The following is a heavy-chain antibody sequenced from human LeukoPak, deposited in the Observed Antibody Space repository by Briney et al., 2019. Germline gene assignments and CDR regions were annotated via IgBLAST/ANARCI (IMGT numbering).Heavy chain of an antibody. CDR2: INHSGST. CDR1: GGSFSGYY. Sequence: SETLSLTCAVYGGSFSGYYWSWIRQPPGKGLEWIGEINHSGSTNYNPSLKSRVTISVDTSKNQFSLRLNSVTAVDTAVYYCARKPDSRNWFDPWGQGTLVIVSS. J-gene: IGHJ5*02. D-gene: IGHD1-14*01. CDR3: ARKPDSRNWFDP. V-gene: IGHV4-34*01.